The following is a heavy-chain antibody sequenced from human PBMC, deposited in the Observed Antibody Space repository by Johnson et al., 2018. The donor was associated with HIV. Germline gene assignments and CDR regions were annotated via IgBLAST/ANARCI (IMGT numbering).Heavy chain of an antibody. Sequence: QMQLVESGGGVVQPGRSLRLSCAASGFTFSSYGMHWVRQAPGKGLEWVAVIWYDGGSKYYADSVKGRFTISRDNSKNTLYLQMNSLRAEDTAVYYCARDPMVRGAGGFDIWGQGTMVTVSS. CDR2: IWYDGGSK. D-gene: IGHD3-10*01. V-gene: IGHV3-30*19. CDR3: ARDPMVRGAGGFDI. J-gene: IGHJ3*02. CDR1: GFTFSSYG.